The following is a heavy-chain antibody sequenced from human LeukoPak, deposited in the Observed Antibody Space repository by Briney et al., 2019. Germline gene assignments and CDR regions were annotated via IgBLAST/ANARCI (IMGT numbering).Heavy chain of an antibody. CDR2: ISAYNGNT. Sequence: ASVKVSCKASGYTFTGYYMHWVRQAPGQGLEWMGWISAYNGNTNYAQKLQGRVTMTTDTSTSTAYMELRSLRSDDTAVYYCARGIRRGNILTGYEELDAFDIWGQGTMVTVSS. J-gene: IGHJ3*02. CDR1: GYTFTGYY. V-gene: IGHV1-18*04. D-gene: IGHD3-9*01. CDR3: ARGIRRGNILTGYEELDAFDI.